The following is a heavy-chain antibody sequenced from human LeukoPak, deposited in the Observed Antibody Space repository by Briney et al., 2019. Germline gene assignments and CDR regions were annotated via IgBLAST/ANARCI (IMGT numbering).Heavy chain of an antibody. J-gene: IGHJ4*02. D-gene: IGHD3-3*01. CDR3: ASAIEGSGYLDY. Sequence: SQTLSLTCTVSGGSISSGGYYWSWIRQHPGKGLEWIGYIYYSGCTYYNPSLKSRVTISVDTSKNQFSLKLSSVTAADTAVYYCASAIEGSGYLDYWGQGTLVTVSS. V-gene: IGHV4-31*03. CDR1: GGSISSGGYY. CDR2: IYYSGCT.